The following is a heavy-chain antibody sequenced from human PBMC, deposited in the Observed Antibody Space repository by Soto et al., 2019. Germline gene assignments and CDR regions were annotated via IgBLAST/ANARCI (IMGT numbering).Heavy chain of an antibody. CDR1: GFTFSVYA. CDR3: ASRSSGWYFDY. D-gene: IGHD6-19*01. Sequence: GGSLRLSCAASGFTFSVYAMTWVRQAPGKGLDWVSRISYDGYTTYYADSVKGRFTISRDNSKNTVHLQMNSLRAEDTAVYYCASRSSGWYFDYWGQGTLVTVSS. V-gene: IGHV3-23*01. J-gene: IGHJ4*02. CDR2: ISYDGYTT.